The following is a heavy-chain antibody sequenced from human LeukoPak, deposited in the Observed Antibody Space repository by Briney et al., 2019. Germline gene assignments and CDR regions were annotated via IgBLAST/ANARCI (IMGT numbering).Heavy chain of an antibody. V-gene: IGHV4-4*07. CDR2: IYTSGST. CDR3: AREGYSSSWYGGFDY. D-gene: IGHD6-13*01. CDR1: GGSISSYY. J-gene: IGHJ4*02. Sequence: PSETLSLTCTVSGGSISSYYWSWIGQPAGKGLEWIGRIYTSGSTNYNPSLKSRVTMSVDTSKNQFSLKLSSVTAADTAVCYCAREGYSSSWYGGFDYRGQGTLVTVYS.